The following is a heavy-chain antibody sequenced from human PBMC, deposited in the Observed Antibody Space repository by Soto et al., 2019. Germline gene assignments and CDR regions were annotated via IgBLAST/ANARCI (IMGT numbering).Heavy chain of an antibody. V-gene: IGHV1-8*01. Sequence: QVQLVQSGAAVKKPGASVKVSCKASGYTFTSYDINWVRQATGQGLEWMGWMNPNSGNTGYAQKFQGRVTRTRNTSISTAYIGLISLRSYDTAVYYCARGINYYASGDDAFDIWGQGTMVTVSS. J-gene: IGHJ3*02. CDR2: MNPNSGNT. D-gene: IGHD3-10*01. CDR3: ARGINYYASGDDAFDI. CDR1: GYTFTSYD.